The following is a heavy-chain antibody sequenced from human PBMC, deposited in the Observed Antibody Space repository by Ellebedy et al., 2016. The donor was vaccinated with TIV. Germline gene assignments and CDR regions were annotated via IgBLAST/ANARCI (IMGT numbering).Heavy chain of an antibody. CDR2: INPNSGGT. V-gene: IGHV1-2*02. Sequence: ASVKVSCKASGYTFTGYYMHWVRQAPGQGLEWMGWINPNSGGTNYAQKFQGRVTMTEDTSTDTAYMELSSLRSEDTAVYYCATRYGDYPHNLYYYYGMDVWGQGTTVTVSS. CDR3: ATRYGDYPHNLYYYYGMDV. CDR1: GYTFTGYY. D-gene: IGHD4-17*01. J-gene: IGHJ6*02.